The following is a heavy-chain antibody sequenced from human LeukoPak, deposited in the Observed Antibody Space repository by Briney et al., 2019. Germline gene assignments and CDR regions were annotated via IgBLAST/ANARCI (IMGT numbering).Heavy chain of an antibody. CDR2: ISGSGGST. D-gene: IGHD3-3*01. CDR3: ARWGSPLKSTYYDFWSGYYRPSAKPTLVYYYGMDV. Sequence: GGSLRLSCAASGFTFSSYAMSWVRQAPGKGLEWVSAISGSGGSTYYADSVKGRFTISRDNSKNTLYLQMNSLRAEDTAVYYCARWGSPLKSTYYDFWSGYYRPSAKPTLVYYYGMDVWGQGTTVTVSS. J-gene: IGHJ6*02. V-gene: IGHV3-23*01. CDR1: GFTFSSYA.